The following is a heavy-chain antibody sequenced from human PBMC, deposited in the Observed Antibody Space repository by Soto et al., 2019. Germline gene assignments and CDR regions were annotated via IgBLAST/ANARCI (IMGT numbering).Heavy chain of an antibody. CDR3: ARDHIVVLPADPFDN. V-gene: IGHV3-11*01. D-gene: IGHD2-2*01. CDR2: ISGSGSTI. J-gene: IGHJ4*02. Sequence: GGSLRLSCAASGFTFSDYYMSWIRQAPGKGLEWVSHISGSGSTIYYADSVKGRFTISRDNAKNSLYLQMNSLRAEDTAVYYCARDHIVVLPADPFDNWGQGTLVTVSS. CDR1: GFTFSDYY.